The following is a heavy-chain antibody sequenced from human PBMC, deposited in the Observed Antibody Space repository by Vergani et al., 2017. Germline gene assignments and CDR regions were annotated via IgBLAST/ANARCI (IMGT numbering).Heavy chain of an antibody. V-gene: IGHV4-34*01. CDR1: GGSFSGYY. CDR3: ARHTHIYYDSSAASAAGYYYYGMDV. D-gene: IGHD3-22*01. J-gene: IGHJ6*02. Sequence: QVQLQQWGAGLLKPSETLSLTCAVYGGSFSGYYWSWIRQPPGKGLEWIGEINHSGSTNYNPSLKSRVTISVDTSKNQFSLKLSSVTAADTAVYYCARHTHIYYDSSAASAAGYYYYGMDVWGQGTTVTVSS. CDR2: INHSGST.